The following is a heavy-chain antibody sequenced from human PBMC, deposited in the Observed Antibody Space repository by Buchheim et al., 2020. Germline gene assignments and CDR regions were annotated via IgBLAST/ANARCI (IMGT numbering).Heavy chain of an antibody. CDR3: ARVNTAMVTVDY. V-gene: IGHV4-30-4*08. J-gene: IGHJ4*02. CDR2: IYGSGST. CDR1: GGSISSVGSY. Sequence: QVQLQESGPGLVKPSQTLSLTCTVSGGSISSVGSYWGWIRQPPGKGLEYIGYIYGSGSTYNNPSLQSRITISVDTSKNQFSLKLSAVTAADTAIYYCARVNTAMVTVDYWGPGTL. D-gene: IGHD5-18*01.